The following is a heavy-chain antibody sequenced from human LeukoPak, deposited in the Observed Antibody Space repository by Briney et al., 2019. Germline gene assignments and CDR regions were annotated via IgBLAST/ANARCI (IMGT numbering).Heavy chain of an antibody. J-gene: IGHJ4*02. V-gene: IGHV1-69*13. CDR3: AISHIVVVVAAPFDY. D-gene: IGHD2-15*01. CDR2: IIPIFGTA. Sequence: ASVKVSCKASGGTFSSYAISWVRQAPGQGLEWMGGIIPIFGTANYAQKFQGRVTITADESTSTAYMELSSLRSEDTAVYYCAISHIVVVVAAPFDYWGQGTLVTVFS. CDR1: GGTFSSYA.